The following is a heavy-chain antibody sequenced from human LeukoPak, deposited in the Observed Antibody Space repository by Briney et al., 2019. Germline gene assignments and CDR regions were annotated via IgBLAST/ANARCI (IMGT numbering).Heavy chain of an antibody. D-gene: IGHD3-22*01. CDR3: ARDYYDRSGYYRFDP. V-gene: IGHV3-30*03. J-gene: IGHJ5*02. CDR1: GFSFSDDA. CDR2: IFHDGRNK. Sequence: GGSLRLSCAASGFSFSDDAMHWVRQAPGKGPEWVAVIFHDGRNKYYADSVKGRFTISRDNSKNTLYLQMNSLRAEDTAVYFCARDYYDRSGYYRFDPWGQGTQVIVSS.